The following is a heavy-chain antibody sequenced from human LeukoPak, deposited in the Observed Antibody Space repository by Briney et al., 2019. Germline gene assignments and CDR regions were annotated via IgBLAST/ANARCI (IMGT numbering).Heavy chain of an antibody. D-gene: IGHD6-13*01. CDR3: ARFRSISAAFDY. CDR1: GGSISSYY. J-gene: IGHJ4*02. Sequence: KPSETLSLTCTVSGGSISSYYWSWIRQPPGKGLEWIGYIYYSGSTNYNPSLKSRVTISVDTSKNQFSLKLSSVTAADTAVYYCARFRSISAAFDYWGQGTLVTVSS. V-gene: IGHV4-59*08. CDR2: IYYSGST.